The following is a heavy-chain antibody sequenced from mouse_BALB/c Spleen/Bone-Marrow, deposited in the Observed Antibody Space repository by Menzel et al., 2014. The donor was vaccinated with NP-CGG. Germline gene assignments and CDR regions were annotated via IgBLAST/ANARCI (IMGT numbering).Heavy chain of an antibody. CDR3: ARGGGGFDY. V-gene: IGHV1-87*01. CDR2: IYPGDGDT. Sequence: QVQLQQSGAELARPGASVKLSCKASGYTFTSYWMQWVKQRPGQGLEWIGAIYPGDGDTRYTQKFKGKATLTADKSSSTAYMQLSSLASEDSAVYYCARGGGGFDYWGQGTTLTVSS. CDR1: GYTFTSYW. J-gene: IGHJ2*01.